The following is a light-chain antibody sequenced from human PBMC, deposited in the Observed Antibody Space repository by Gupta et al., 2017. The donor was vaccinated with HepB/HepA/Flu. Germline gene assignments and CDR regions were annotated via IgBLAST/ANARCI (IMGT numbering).Light chain of an antibody. V-gene: IGLV1-47*01. CDR2: RNN. J-gene: IGLJ2*01. CDR1: SSNIGSNS. Sequence: QSVLTQPPSASGTPGPRVTISCSGSSSNIGSNSVYWYQQFPGAAPKLLIYRNNHRPSGGPDRFSGSKSGTSASLAISGLRSEDEADYHCAAWDDSLNGPLFGGGTKLTVL. CDR3: AAWDDSLNGPL.